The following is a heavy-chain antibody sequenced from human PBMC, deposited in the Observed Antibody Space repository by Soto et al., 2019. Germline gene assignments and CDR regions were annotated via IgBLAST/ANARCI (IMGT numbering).Heavy chain of an antibody. D-gene: IGHD2-21*01. V-gene: IGHV6-1*01. CDR2: TYYRSKGFH. CDR3: ARVNDLQV. Sequence: QGQLQQSGPGLVKPSQTLSLTCAISGDSVSSDITSWNWIRQSPSRGLEWLGRTYYRSKGFHDYAASVKSRITIDPDTSQNQITLELNSMTPQYTAVDSCARVNDLQVWGQRTVVTVSS. CDR1: GDSVSSDITS. J-gene: IGHJ3*01.